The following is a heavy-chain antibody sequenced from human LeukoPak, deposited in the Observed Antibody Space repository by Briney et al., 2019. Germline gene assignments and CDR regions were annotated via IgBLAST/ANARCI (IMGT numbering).Heavy chain of an antibody. J-gene: IGHJ4*02. V-gene: IGHV1-2*02. D-gene: IGHD2-15*01. Sequence: GASVKVSCKASGYTFTDYYMHWVRQAPGQGLEWMGWINPKSGGTNYAQKFQGRVTMTRDTSINTACMELSRLRSDDTAVYYCARVHCSGGSCYSPEFDYWGQGTPVTVSS. CDR2: INPKSGGT. CDR3: ARVHCSGGSCYSPEFDY. CDR1: GYTFTDYY.